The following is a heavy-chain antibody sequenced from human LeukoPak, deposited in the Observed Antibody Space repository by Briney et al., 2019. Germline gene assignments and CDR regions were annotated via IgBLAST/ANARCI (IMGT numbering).Heavy chain of an antibody. CDR3: ARLRFDALDI. J-gene: IGHJ3*02. Sequence: SDTLSLLHTVSGGSIRSYYWSWIRQPPAKALEWIGYIYTSGSTNYNPSLKSRVTITVATSKHQSSLKLSAVTAADTAVYYCARLRFDALDIWGQGTMVTVSS. CDR1: GGSIRSYY. V-gene: IGHV4-4*09. D-gene: IGHD3-16*01. CDR2: IYTSGST.